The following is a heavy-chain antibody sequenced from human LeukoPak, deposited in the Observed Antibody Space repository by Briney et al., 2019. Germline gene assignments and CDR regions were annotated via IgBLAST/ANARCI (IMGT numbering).Heavy chain of an antibody. J-gene: IGHJ4*02. CDR1: GFTFSSYA. CDR3: AKLPGRAADY. Sequence: GSLRLSCADSGFTFSSYAMHWVRQAPGKGLEWVAVISYDASNKYYADSVKGRFTISRDNSKNTLYLQMNSLRAEDTAVYYCAKLPGRAADYWGQGTLVTVSS. CDR2: ISYDASNK. V-gene: IGHV3-30*04.